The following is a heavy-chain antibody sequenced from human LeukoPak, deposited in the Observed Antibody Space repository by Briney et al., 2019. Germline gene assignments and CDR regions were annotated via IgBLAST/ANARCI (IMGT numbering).Heavy chain of an antibody. D-gene: IGHD3-16*01. J-gene: IGHJ4*02. CDR2: ISNDGSNK. CDR3: ARVLRGFDY. CDR1: GFTFSNYE. V-gene: IGHV3-30-3*01. Sequence: GGSLRLSCAASGFTFSNYEMNWVRQAPGKGLEWVAVISNDGSNKYYADSVKGRFTISRDNSKNTLYLQMNSLRAEDTAVYYCARVLRGFDYWGQGTLVTVSS.